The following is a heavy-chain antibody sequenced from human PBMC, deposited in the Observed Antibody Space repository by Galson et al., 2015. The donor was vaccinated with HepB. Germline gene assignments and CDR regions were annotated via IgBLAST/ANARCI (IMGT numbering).Heavy chain of an antibody. V-gene: IGHV1-69*13. CDR1: GYTFTSYY. Sequence: SVKVSCKASGYTFTSYYMHWVRQAPGQGLEWMGGIIPIFGTANYAQKFQGRVTNTADESTSTAYMELSSLRSEDTAVYYCARGQYYYGSGGSLYYYYYYMDVWGKGTTVTVSS. D-gene: IGHD3-10*01. CDR2: IIPIFGTA. J-gene: IGHJ6*03. CDR3: ARGQYYYGSGGSLYYYYYYMDV.